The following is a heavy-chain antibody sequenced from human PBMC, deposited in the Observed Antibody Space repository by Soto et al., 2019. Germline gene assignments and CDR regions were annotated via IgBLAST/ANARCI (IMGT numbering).Heavy chain of an antibody. CDR2: ISLDGSRT. J-gene: IGHJ3*01. Sequence: VQLVESGGGLVQPGGSLRLSCAVSGFTFSTYRMHWVRQVPGKGLVWVSRISLDGSRTSYADSVKGRFTISRDNAKNTLYLQMRSLRAEDSAVYFCVRDRDFYDGRGYASPGDAFDVWGQGTVVSVYS. V-gene: IGHV3-74*01. D-gene: IGHD3-22*01. CDR1: GFTFSTYR. CDR3: VRDRDFYDGRGYASPGDAFDV.